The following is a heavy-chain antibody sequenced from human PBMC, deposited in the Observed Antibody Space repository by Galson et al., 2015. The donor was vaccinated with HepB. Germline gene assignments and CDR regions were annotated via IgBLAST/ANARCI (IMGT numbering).Heavy chain of an antibody. V-gene: IGHV1-2*02. CDR3: ARDPSTYYYDSSGYYSDAFDI. D-gene: IGHD3-22*01. CDR1: GYTFTGYY. J-gene: IGHJ3*02. CDR2: INPNSGGT. Sequence: SVKVSCKASGYTFTGYYMHWVRQAPGQGLEWMGWINPNSGGTNYAQKFQGRVTMTRDTSISTAYMELSRLRSDDTAVYYCARDPSTYYYDSSGYYSDAFDIWGQGTMVTVSS.